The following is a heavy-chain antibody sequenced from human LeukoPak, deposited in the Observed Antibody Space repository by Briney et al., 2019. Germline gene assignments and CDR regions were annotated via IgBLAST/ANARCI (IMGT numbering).Heavy chain of an antibody. CDR2: ISGYNGHT. V-gene: IGHV1-18*01. CDR3: ARGVSGEQWLVGPYNWFDP. CDR1: GYTFTSYG. D-gene: IGHD6-19*01. J-gene: IGHJ5*02. Sequence: ASVKVSCKASGYTFTSYGISWVRQAPGQGLEWMGWISGYNGHTKYAQKFQGRATMTTDTYTSTAYMELRSLRSDDTAVYYCARGVSGEQWLVGPYNWFDPWGQGTLVTVSS.